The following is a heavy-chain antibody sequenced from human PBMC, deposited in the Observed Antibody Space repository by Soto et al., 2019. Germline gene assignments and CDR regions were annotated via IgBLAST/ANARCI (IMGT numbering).Heavy chain of an antibody. CDR2: IWYDGSNK. CDR3: ARESEKGYVWGSYLY. D-gene: IGHD3-16*02. Sequence: QVQLVESGGGVVQPGRSLRLSCAASGFTFSSYGMHWVRQAPGKGLEWVAVIWYDGSNKYYADSVKGRFTISRDNSKNTLYLQMNSLRAEDTAVYYCARESEKGYVWGSYLYWGQGTLVTVSS. V-gene: IGHV3-33*01. J-gene: IGHJ4*02. CDR1: GFTFSSYG.